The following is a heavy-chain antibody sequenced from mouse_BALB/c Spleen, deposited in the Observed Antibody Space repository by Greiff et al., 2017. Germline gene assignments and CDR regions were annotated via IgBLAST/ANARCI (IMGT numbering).Heavy chain of an antibody. CDR3: ARYNVYAMDY. CDR1: GFTFSSLG. CDR2: ISSGSSTI. J-gene: IGHJ4*01. V-gene: IGHV5-17*02. Sequence: EVQRVESGGGLVQPGGSRKLSCAASGFTFSSLGMHWVRQAPEKGLEWVAYISSGSSTIYYADTVKGRFTISRDNPKNTLFLQMTSLRSEDTAMYYCARYNVYAMDYWGQGTSVTVSS.